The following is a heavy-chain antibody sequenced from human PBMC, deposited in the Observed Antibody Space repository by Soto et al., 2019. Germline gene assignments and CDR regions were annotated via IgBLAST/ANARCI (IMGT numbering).Heavy chain of an antibody. V-gene: IGHV4-59*08. D-gene: IGHD3-10*01. J-gene: IGHJ4*02. CDR3: ARRYGGAVDY. CDR1: GGSISNYY. CDR2: IYFSGST. Sequence: QVQLQESGPGLVKPSETLSLTCTVSGGSISNYYWSWIRQPPGKGLEWIGYIYFSGSTNYNPSLKSRVTLSVDTANNQFSLKLSSVTAADTAVYYCARRYGGAVDYWGQGTLVTVSS.